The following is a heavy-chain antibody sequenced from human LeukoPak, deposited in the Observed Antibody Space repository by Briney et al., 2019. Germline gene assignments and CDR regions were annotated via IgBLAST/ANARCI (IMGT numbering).Heavy chain of an antibody. CDR3: ASSSGYCSGGSCYPTADY. Sequence: PSETLSLTCAVYGGSFNGYYWSWIRQPPGKGLEWIGKINHSGSTNYNPSLKSRVTISVDTSKNQFSLKLSSVTAADTAVYYCASSSGYCSGGSCYPTADYWGQGTLVTVSS. D-gene: IGHD2-15*01. CDR2: INHSGST. J-gene: IGHJ4*02. CDR1: GGSFNGYY. V-gene: IGHV4-34*01.